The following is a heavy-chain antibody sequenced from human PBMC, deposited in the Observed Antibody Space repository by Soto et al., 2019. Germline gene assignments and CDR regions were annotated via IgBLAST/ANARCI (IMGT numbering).Heavy chain of an antibody. V-gene: IGHV4-30-4*01. J-gene: IGHJ2*01. CDR1: GGSISSGDYY. Sequence: QVQLQESGPGLVKPSQTLSLTCTVSGGSISSGDYYWSWIRQPPGKGLEWIGYIYYSGSTYYNPSLKSRVTLSVDTSKNQFSLKLSSVTAADTAVYYCARAGILRYFDWLLENWYFDLWGRGTLVTVSS. CDR2: IYYSGST. CDR3: ARAGILRYFDWLLENWYFDL. D-gene: IGHD3-9*01.